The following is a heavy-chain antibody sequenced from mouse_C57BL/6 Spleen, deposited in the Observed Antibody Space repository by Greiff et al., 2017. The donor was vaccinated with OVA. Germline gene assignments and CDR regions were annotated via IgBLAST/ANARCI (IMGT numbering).Heavy chain of an antibody. CDR3: AREESYQDYFDY. Sequence: QVQLQQPGAELVKPGASVKLSCKASGYTFTSYWMHWVKQRPGQGLEWIGMIHPNSGSTNYNEKVKSKATLTVDKSSSTAYMQLSSLTSEDSAVYYCAREESYQDYFDYWGQGTTLTVSS. CDR1: GYTFTSYW. V-gene: IGHV1-64*01. CDR2: IHPNSGST. D-gene: IGHD3-3*01. J-gene: IGHJ2*01.